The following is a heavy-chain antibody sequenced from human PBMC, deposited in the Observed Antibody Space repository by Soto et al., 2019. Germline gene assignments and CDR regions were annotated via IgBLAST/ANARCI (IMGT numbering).Heavy chain of an antibody. J-gene: IGHJ5*02. Sequence: GASVKVSCKPSGYTFSNYGITWVRQAPGQPLEWLGWISLYSDGTNYAQKFQGRASMTTDTSTTTAYMELRSLRSDDTAVYYCARVVPGAEAWFGPWGQGTLVTVSS. V-gene: IGHV1-18*01. CDR2: ISLYSDGT. CDR3: ARVVPGAEAWFGP. D-gene: IGHD2-2*01. CDR1: GYTFSNYG.